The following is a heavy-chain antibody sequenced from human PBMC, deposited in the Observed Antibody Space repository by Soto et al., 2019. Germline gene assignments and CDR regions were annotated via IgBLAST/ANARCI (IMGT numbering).Heavy chain of an antibody. J-gene: IGHJ4*02. CDR3: ARDGGITMVRGVIIGGFDY. CDR1: GFTFSSYS. V-gene: IGHV3-21*01. D-gene: IGHD3-10*01. CDR2: ISSSSSYI. Sequence: EVQLVESGGGLVKPGGSLRLSCAASGFTFSSYSMNWVRQAPGKGLEWVSSISSSSSYIYYADSVKGRFTISRDNAKNSLYLQMNSLRAEDTAVYYCARDGGITMVRGVIIGGFDYWGQGTLVTVSS.